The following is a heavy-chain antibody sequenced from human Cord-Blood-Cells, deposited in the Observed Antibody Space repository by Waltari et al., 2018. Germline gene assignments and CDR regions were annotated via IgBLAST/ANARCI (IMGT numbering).Heavy chain of an antibody. CDR3: ARDKGYCSSTSCYVWYFDL. V-gene: IGHV4-4*07. CDR2: IYTSGST. D-gene: IGHD2-2*01. J-gene: IGHJ2*01. Sequence: QVQLQESGPGLVKPSETLSLTCTVSGGSISSYYWSWIRQPAGQGLEWIGRIYTSGSTNYNPSLKSRVTMSVDTSKNQFSLKLSSVTAADTAVYYCARDKGYCSSTSCYVWYFDLWGRGTLVTVSS. CDR1: GGSISSYY.